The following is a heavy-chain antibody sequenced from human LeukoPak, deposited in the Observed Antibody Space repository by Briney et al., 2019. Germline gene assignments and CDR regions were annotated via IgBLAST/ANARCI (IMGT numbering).Heavy chain of an antibody. CDR3: ARGVIRRNSGWFDP. D-gene: IGHD2-21*01. J-gene: IGHJ5*02. CDR2: ISYDGGNK. V-gene: IGHV3-30*04. CDR1: GFTFSSYA. Sequence: GGSLRLSCAASGFTFSSYAMHWVRQAPGKGLEWVAVISYDGGNKYYADSVKGRFTISRDNPKNTLYLQMNSLRAEDTAVYYCARGVIRRNSGWFDPWGQGTLVTVSS.